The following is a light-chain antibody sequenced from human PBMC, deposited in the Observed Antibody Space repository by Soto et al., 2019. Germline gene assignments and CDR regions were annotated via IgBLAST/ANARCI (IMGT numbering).Light chain of an antibody. CDR2: GAS. V-gene: IGKV3-20*01. Sequence: ETVLTQSPGTLSLSPGERATLSCRASQSVSSNYLAWYQQKPGQAPRLLMYGASTRATGIPDRFSGSGSGTDFTLTISRLEHEDFALYYCQQFGRSPPSWTFGQGTKVEIK. J-gene: IGKJ1*01. CDR1: QSVSSNY. CDR3: QQFGRSPPSWT.